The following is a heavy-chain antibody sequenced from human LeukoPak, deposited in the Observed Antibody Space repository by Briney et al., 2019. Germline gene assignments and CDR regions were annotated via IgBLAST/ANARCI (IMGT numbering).Heavy chain of an antibody. V-gene: IGHV4-34*01. CDR1: GGSFSGYY. CDR2: INHSGGT. J-gene: IGHJ4*02. Sequence: SETLSLTCAVYGGSFSGYYWSWIRQPPGKGLEWIGEINHSGGTNYNPSLKSRVTISVDTSKNQFSLKLSSVTAADTAVYYCARHSNYYDSSGYYPHWGQGTLVTVSS. CDR3: ARHSNYYDSSGYYPH. D-gene: IGHD3-22*01.